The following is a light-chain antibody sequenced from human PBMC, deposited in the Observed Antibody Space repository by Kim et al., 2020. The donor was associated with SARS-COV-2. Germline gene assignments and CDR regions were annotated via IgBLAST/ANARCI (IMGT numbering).Light chain of an antibody. CDR3: AAWDSLSSSYV. Sequence: QSVLTQPPSASGTPGQRVTISCSGSSSNIGRNSVNWYQQLPGTAPKHLIYSSSQRPSGVPDRFSASKSGTSASLAISGLQSEDEADYYCAAWDSLSSSYVLGSGTKVTFL. CDR2: SSS. CDR1: SSNIGRNS. J-gene: IGLJ1*01. V-gene: IGLV1-44*01.